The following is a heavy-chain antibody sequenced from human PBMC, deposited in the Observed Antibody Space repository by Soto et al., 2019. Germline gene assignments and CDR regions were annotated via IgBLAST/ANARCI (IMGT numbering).Heavy chain of an antibody. Sequence: GGSLRLSCAASGFTFSDYYMSWIRQAPGKGLEWVSYISSSSSYTNYADSVKGRFTISRDNAKNSLYLQMNSLRAEDTAVYYCARAGIAARPDLYYYYGMDVWGQGTTVTV. CDR2: ISSSSSYT. J-gene: IGHJ6*02. CDR1: GFTFSDYY. D-gene: IGHD6-6*01. CDR3: ARAGIAARPDLYYYYGMDV. V-gene: IGHV3-11*06.